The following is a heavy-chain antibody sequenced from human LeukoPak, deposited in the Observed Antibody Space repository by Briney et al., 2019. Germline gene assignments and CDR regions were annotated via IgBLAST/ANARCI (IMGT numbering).Heavy chain of an antibody. J-gene: IGHJ4*02. CDR3: AKVHYYDSSGYLDY. D-gene: IGHD3-22*01. CDR2: ISGSGGST. CDR1: GFTVSSNY. Sequence: GGSLRLSCAASGFTVSSNYMSWVRQAPGKGLEWVSAISGSGGSTYYADSVKGRFTISRDNSKNTLYLQMNSLRAEDTAVYYCAKVHYYDSSGYLDYWGQGTLVTVSS. V-gene: IGHV3-23*01.